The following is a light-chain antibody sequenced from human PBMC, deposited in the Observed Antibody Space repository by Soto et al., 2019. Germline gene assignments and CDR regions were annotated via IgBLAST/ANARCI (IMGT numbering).Light chain of an antibody. CDR3: AAWDDSLTGPV. Sequence: QSALTQPPSASGTPGQRVTISCSGSSSNIGRNDVSWYQQFPGTAPKVLIYSNNQRPSGVPDRFSGSKSGTSASLAISGLRSEDEADYYCAAWDDSLTGPVFGGGTKLTVL. V-gene: IGLV1-47*02. CDR2: SNN. J-gene: IGLJ3*02. CDR1: SSNIGRND.